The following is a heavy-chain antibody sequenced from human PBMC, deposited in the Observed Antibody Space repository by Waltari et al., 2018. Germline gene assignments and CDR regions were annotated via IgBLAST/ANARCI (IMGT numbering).Heavy chain of an antibody. D-gene: IGHD2-15*01. J-gene: IGHJ5*02. Sequence: AQLEQSGAELKMPGASVKVSCRSSGSTFSNYALTWVRRSPGQGLEWMGWISPYNYEPQYTQKLQGRFTMTTDTLLNTAYMELRSLTSDDTAVYYCVRDRDPANPTPTNNFFDPWGQGTLVTVSA. CDR2: ISPYNYEP. V-gene: IGHV1-18*01. CDR1: GSTFSNYA. CDR3: VRDRDPANPTPTNNFFDP.